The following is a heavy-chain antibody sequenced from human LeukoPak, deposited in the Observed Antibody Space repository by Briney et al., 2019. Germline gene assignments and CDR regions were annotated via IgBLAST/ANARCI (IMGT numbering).Heavy chain of an antibody. Sequence: SETLSLTCAVYGGSFSGYYWSWIRQPPGKGLEWIGEINHSGSTNYNPSLKSRVTISVDTSKNQFSLKLNSVTAADTAVYYCARDIVVVPALPALGYYGMDVWGQGTTVTVSS. CDR2: INHSGST. CDR3: ARDIVVVPALPALGYYGMDV. V-gene: IGHV4-34*01. D-gene: IGHD2-2*01. J-gene: IGHJ6*02. CDR1: GGSFSGYY.